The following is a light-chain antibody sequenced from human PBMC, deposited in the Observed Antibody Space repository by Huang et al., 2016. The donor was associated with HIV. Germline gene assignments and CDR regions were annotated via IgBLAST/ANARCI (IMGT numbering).Light chain of an antibody. J-gene: IGKJ3*01. CDR1: QSVSNN. CDR2: GAS. V-gene: IGKV3-15*01. CDR3: QQYNDWPIT. Sequence: ETVMTQSPATLSVSPVERATLSCRASQSVSNNLAWYQQKPGQAPRLLIYGASTRATGIPARFRGSGSGTEFTLTISSLQSEDFALYYCQQYNDWPITFGPGTKVDIK.